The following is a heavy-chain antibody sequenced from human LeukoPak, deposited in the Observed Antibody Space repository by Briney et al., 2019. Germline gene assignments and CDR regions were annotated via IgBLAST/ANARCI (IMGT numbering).Heavy chain of an antibody. CDR2: IYYSGST. V-gene: IGHV4-39*07. CDR3: ARVRIEVAGDFDP. CDR1: GGSISSSSYY. J-gene: IGHJ5*02. D-gene: IGHD6-19*01. Sequence: SETLSLTCTVSGGSISSSSYYWGWIRQPPGKGLEWIGSIYYSGSTYYNPSLKSRVTISVDTSKNQFSLKLSSVTAADTAVYYCARVRIEVAGDFDPWGQGTLVTVSS.